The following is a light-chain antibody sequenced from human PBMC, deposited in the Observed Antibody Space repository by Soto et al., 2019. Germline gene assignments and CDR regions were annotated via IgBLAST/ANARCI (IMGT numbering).Light chain of an antibody. CDR1: QRFGSSN. CDR2: STS. CDR3: QQYGNSPWT. V-gene: IGKV3-20*01. Sequence: EIVLTQSPATLSLSAGERGTLSCRASQRFGSSNLAWYQQKPGQAPRLLIYSTSSRATGIPDRFSGSGSGTDFTLTISSLEPEDFAVYYCQQYGNSPWTFGQGTKVDIK. J-gene: IGKJ1*01.